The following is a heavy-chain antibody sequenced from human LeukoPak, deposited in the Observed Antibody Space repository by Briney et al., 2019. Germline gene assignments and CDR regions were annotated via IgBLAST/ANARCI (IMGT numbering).Heavy chain of an antibody. D-gene: IGHD1-26*01. J-gene: IGHJ4*02. CDR3: AEGSGSSFFSY. V-gene: IGHV3-23*01. CDR2: ISGSGGST. Sequence: SGGSLRLSCAASGFTFSSYAMSWVRQAPGKGLEWVSTISGSGGSTYYADSVKGRFTISRDNSKNTLYLQMNSLRAEDTAVYYCAEGSGSSFFSYWGQGTLVTVSS. CDR1: GFTFSSYA.